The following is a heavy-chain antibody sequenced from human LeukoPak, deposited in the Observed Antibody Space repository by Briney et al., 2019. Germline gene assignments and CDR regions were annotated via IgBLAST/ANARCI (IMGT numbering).Heavy chain of an antibody. CDR3: ARALGIAAAGTVDY. V-gene: IGHV3-21*01. Sequence: PGGSLRLSCAASGFTFSSYSMNWVRQAPGKGLEWVSSISSSSSYIYYADSVKGRFTISRDNAKNSLYLQMNRLRAEDTAVYYCARALGIAAAGTVDYWGQGTLVTVSS. D-gene: IGHD6-13*01. CDR1: GFTFSSYS. CDR2: ISSSSSYI. J-gene: IGHJ4*02.